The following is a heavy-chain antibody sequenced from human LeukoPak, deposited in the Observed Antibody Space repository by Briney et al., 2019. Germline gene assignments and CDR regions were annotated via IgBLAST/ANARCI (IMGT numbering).Heavy chain of an antibody. CDR3: ARSLPGYYGMDV. J-gene: IGHJ6*02. CDR2: ISYDGSNK. Sequence: GGSLRLSCAASGFTFSSYAMHWVRQAPGKGLEWVAVISYDGSNKYYADSVKGRFTISRDNSKNTLYLQMNSLRAEDTAVYYCARSLPGYYGMDVWGQGTTVTASS. CDR1: GFTFSSYA. V-gene: IGHV3-30-3*01.